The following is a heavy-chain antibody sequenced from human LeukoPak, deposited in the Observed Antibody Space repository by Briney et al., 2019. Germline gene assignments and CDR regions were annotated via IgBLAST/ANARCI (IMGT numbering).Heavy chain of an antibody. CDR3: ATTTRILRVVVGTVREEFAFDI. CDR2: MNPNSGNT. J-gene: IGHJ3*02. D-gene: IGHD3-22*01. CDR1: GYTFTSYD. Sequence: ASVKVSCKASGYTFTSYDINWVRQATGQGLEWMGWMNPNSGNTGYAQKFQGRVTMTRNTSISTAYMELSSLRSEDTAVYYCATTTRILRVVVGTVREEFAFDIWGQGTMVTVSS. V-gene: IGHV1-8*01.